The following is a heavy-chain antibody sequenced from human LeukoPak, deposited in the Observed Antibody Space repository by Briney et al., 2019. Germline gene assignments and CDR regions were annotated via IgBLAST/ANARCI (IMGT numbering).Heavy chain of an antibody. CDR3: AKTRGWNYYFDY. V-gene: IGHV3-23*01. D-gene: IGHD3-10*01. Sequence: PGGSLRLSCEASGFPFSGYWMHWVRQAPGKGLEWVSAISGSGGSTYYADSVKGRFTISRDNSKNTLSLQMNSLRAEDTAVYYCAKTRGWNYYFDYWGQGTLVTVSS. J-gene: IGHJ4*02. CDR2: ISGSGGST. CDR1: GFPFSGYW.